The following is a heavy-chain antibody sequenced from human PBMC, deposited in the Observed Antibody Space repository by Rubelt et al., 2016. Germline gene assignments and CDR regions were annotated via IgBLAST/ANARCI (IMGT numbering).Heavy chain of an antibody. J-gene: IGHJ4*02. D-gene: IGHD6-13*01. CDR1: GYTFTSYG. CDR2: ISAYNGNT. CDR3: ARVEAAAGSFDY. Sequence: QVQLVQSGAEVKKPGSSVKVSCKASGYTFTSYGISWVRQAPGQGLEWMGWISAYNGNTNSEQKLQGRVTMTTDTSTSTAYMGLRSLRSDDTAVYYCARVEAAAGSFDYWGQGTLVTVSS. V-gene: IGHV1-18*01.